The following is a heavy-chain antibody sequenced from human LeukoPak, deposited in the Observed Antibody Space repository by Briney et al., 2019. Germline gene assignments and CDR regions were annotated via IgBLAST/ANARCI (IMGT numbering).Heavy chain of an antibody. J-gene: IGHJ4*02. D-gene: IGHD5-12*01. CDR1: GFTVSSNY. CDR2: IYSGGST. Sequence: PGGSLRLSCAASGFTVSSNYMSWVRQAPGKGLEGVSVIYSGGSTYYADSVKGRFTISRENPKNRLDLQMNSLRAEDTAVYYGASEWLRIDYWGQGTLVTVSS. CDR3: ASEWLRIDY. V-gene: IGHV3-53*01.